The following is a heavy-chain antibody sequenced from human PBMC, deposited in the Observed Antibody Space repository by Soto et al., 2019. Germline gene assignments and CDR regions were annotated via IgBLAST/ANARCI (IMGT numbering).Heavy chain of an antibody. V-gene: IGHV1-69*01. J-gene: IGHJ5*02. D-gene: IGHD2-21*01. CDR1: GGTFSSYA. CDR3: ASELDIANWFDP. CDR2: IIPIFGTA. Sequence: QVQLVQSGAEVKKPGSSVKVSCKASGGTFSSYAISWVRQAPGQGLEWMGGIIPIFGTANYAQKFQGRVTITADESTSTAYMERSSLRSEETAVYYCASELDIANWFDPLGQGTLLTVSS.